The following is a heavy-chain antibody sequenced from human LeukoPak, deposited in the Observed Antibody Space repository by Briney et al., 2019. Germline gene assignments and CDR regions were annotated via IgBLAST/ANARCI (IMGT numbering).Heavy chain of an antibody. Sequence: SETLSLTCTVSGGSISSSSYYWGWIRQPPGKGLEWIGSIYYSGSTYYNPSLKSRVTISVDTSKNQFSLKLSSVTAADTAVYYCARGYCSSTSCYYYYYYMDVWGKGTTVTISS. D-gene: IGHD2-2*01. V-gene: IGHV4-39*07. J-gene: IGHJ6*03. CDR1: GGSISSSSYY. CDR3: ARGYCSSTSCYYYYYYMDV. CDR2: IYYSGST.